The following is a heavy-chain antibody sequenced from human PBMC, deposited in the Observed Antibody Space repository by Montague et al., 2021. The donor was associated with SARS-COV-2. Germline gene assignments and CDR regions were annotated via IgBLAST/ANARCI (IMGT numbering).Heavy chain of an antibody. CDR3: AKGRGTSCSDY. CDR1: GFTVSTAV. D-gene: IGHD2-15*01. V-gene: IGHV3-23*01. J-gene: IGHJ4*02. Sequence: SLRLSCAASGFTVSTAVVSWVRQAPGKGLEWVSTINGGGGSTYYADSMRGRFTISRDNSENTLYLQMNSLRAGDTAIYYCAKGRGTSCSDYWGQGTLVTVSS. CDR2: INGGGGST.